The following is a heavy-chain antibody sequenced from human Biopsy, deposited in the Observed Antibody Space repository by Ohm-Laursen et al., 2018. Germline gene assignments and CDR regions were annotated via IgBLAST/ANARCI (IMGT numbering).Heavy chain of an antibody. Sequence: SLRLSCAASGFTFSGYGMQWVRQAPGKGLGWVAFIFYDGSNTYYADSVKGRFTISRDNSRDTLYLQMSSLRAEDTAVYYCAKDRYNYTPIGGFSMDVWGQGTTVTVSS. D-gene: IGHD5-18*01. CDR3: AKDRYNYTPIGGFSMDV. CDR2: IFYDGSNT. V-gene: IGHV3-30*02. J-gene: IGHJ6*02. CDR1: GFTFSGYG.